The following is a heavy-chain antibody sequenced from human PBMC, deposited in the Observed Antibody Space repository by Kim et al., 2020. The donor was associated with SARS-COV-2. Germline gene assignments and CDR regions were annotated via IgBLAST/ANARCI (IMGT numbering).Heavy chain of an antibody. J-gene: IGHJ6*02. CDR2: ISYDGSNK. Sequence: GGSLRLSCAASGFTFSSSGMNWVRQAPGKGLEWVAVISYDGSNKYYADSAKGRFTISSDNSKNTLYLQMNSLRVEDTAVYYCAKEAGSGSYYAWAYYYYGMDVWGQGTTVTVSS. CDR1: GFTFSSSG. V-gene: IGHV3-30*18. CDR3: AKEAGSGSYYAWAYYYYGMDV. D-gene: IGHD3-10*01.